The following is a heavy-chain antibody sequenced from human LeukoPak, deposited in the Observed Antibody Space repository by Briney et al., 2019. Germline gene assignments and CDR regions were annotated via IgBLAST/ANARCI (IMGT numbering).Heavy chain of an antibody. D-gene: IGHD3-22*01. CDR1: GYTSTSYG. V-gene: IGHV1-18*01. CDR2: ISAYNGNT. J-gene: IGHJ6*03. CDR3: ARGTYSSGYFDYMDV. Sequence: ASVKVSCKASGYTSTSYGISWVRQAPGQGLEWMGWISAYNGNTNYAQKLQGRVTMTTDTSTSTAYMELSRLRSDDTAVYYCARGTYSSGYFDYMDVWGKGTTVTVSS.